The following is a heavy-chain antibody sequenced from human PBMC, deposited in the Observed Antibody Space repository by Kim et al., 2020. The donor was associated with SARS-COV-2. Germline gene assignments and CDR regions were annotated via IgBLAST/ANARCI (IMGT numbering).Heavy chain of an antibody. CDR2: ISGSGGST. Sequence: GGSLRLSCAASGFTFSSYAMSWVRQAPGKGLEWVSAISGSGGSTYYADSVKGRFTISRDNSKNTLYLQMNSLRAEDTAVYYCAKGDDILTGYYNWYYYYYGIDVWGQETTVTVSS. D-gene: IGHD3-9*01. CDR3: AKGDDILTGYYNWYYYYYGIDV. V-gene: IGHV3-23*01. J-gene: IGHJ6*02. CDR1: GFTFSSYA.